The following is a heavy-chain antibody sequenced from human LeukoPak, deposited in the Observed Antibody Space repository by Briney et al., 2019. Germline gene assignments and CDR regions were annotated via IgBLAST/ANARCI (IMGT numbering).Heavy chain of an antibody. Sequence: SETLSLTCTVSGGSISSYYWSWIRQPPGKGLEWIGCIYYSGSTNYNPSLKSRVAMSVDTSKNQFSLTVRSVNAADTAIYYCARGSGRYYDLWGQGTLATVSS. V-gene: IGHV4-59*01. CDR2: IYYSGST. CDR1: GGSISSYY. D-gene: IGHD3-10*01. J-gene: IGHJ4*02. CDR3: ARGSGRYYDL.